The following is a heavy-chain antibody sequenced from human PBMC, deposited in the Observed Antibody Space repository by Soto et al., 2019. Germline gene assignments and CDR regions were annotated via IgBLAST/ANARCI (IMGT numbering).Heavy chain of an antibody. J-gene: IGHJ3*02. Sequence: QVQLVQSGAEVKKPGASVKVSCKASGYTFTSYYMHWVRQAPGQGLEWMGIINPSGGSTSYAQKFKGRVTMTRDTSTSTVYMELSRRRSEDTAVYYCASFAAYSKKSGYDYRRGAFDIWGQGTMVTVSS. D-gene: IGHD5-12*01. CDR3: ASFAAYSKKSGYDYRRGAFDI. CDR1: GYTFTSYY. CDR2: INPSGGST. V-gene: IGHV1-46*03.